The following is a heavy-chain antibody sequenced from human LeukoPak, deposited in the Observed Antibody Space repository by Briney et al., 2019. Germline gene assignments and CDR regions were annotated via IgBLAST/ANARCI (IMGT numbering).Heavy chain of an antibody. V-gene: IGHV3-21*01. CDR3: ARDRGTYYDFWSGYTKNSEFDY. Sequence: GGSLRLSCAASGFTFSSYSMNWVRQAPGKGLEWVSSISSSSSYIYYADSVKGRFTISRDNAKNSLYLPMNSLRAEDTAVYYCARDRGTYYDFWSGYTKNSEFDYWGQGTLVTVSS. CDR1: GFTFSSYS. J-gene: IGHJ4*02. CDR2: ISSSSSYI. D-gene: IGHD3-3*01.